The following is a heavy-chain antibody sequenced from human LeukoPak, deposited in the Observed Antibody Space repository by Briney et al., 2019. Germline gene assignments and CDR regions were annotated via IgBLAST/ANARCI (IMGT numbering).Heavy chain of an antibody. D-gene: IGHD3-10*01. J-gene: IGHJ5*02. CDR3: ARIAGSGSLNWFDP. CDR2: IYPKSGGT. V-gene: IGHV1-2*02. Sequence: ASVKVSCTASGYTFTDYYIHWMRQAPGQGPEWMGWIYPKSGGTNSAQKFQGRVTLTRDTSISTTYMELTGLRSDDTAVYYCARIAGSGSLNWFDPWGQGTLVTVSS. CDR1: GYTFTDYY.